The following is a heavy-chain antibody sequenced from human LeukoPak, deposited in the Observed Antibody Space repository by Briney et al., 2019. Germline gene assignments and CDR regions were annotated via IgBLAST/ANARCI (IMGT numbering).Heavy chain of an antibody. CDR3: ARVFRGAYSSSWYWVGRYYYYYMDV. V-gene: IGHV3-21*01. J-gene: IGHJ6*03. CDR1: GFTFSGYS. D-gene: IGHD6-13*01. CDR2: ISSSSIYI. Sequence: PGGSLRLSCAASGFTFSGYSMNWVRQAPGKGLEWVSSISSSSIYIYYSDSVKGRFTISRDNAKNSLYLQMNSLRAEDTAVYYCARVFRGAYSSSWYWVGRYYYYYMDVWGKGTTVTVSS.